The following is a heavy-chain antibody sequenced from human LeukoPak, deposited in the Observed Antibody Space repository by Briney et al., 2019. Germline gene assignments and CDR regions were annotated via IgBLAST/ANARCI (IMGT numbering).Heavy chain of an antibody. CDR2: INPNSGGT. D-gene: IGHD2-21*02. V-gene: IGHV1-2*02. CDR1: GYTFTGYY. Sequence: ASVKVSCKASGYTFTGYYMHWVRQAPGQGLEWMGWINPNSGGTNYAQKFQGRVTMTRDTSISTAYMELSRLRSDDTAVYYCAKNIVVVTAILSDAFDIWGQGTMVTVSS. CDR3: AKNIVVVTAILSDAFDI. J-gene: IGHJ3*02.